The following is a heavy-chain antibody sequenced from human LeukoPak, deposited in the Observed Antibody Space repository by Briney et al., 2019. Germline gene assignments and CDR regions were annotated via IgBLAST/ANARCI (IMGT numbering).Heavy chain of an antibody. J-gene: IGHJ1*01. CDR3: AREGWNYDSSGSISRGYFQH. V-gene: IGHV4-59*01. CDR2: IYYSGST. D-gene: IGHD3-22*01. CDR1: GGSISSYY. Sequence: SETLSLTCTVSGGSISSYYWSWIRQPPGKGLEWIGYIYYSGSTNYNPSLKSRVTISVDTTKSQFSLKLSSVTAADTAVYYCAREGWNYDSSGSISRGYFQHWGQGTLVTVSS.